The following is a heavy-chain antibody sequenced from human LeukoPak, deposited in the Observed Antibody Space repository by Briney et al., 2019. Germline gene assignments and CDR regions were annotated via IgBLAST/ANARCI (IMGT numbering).Heavy chain of an antibody. CDR1: GGSISSYY. Sequence: MPSETLYLTCTVSGGSISSYYWSWIRQPPGKGLEWIGYIYYSGSTNYNPSLKSRVTISVDTSKNQFSLKLSSVTAADTAVYYCAREIEMATIGVWGQGTLVTVSS. CDR3: AREIEMATIGV. V-gene: IGHV4-59*01. D-gene: IGHD5-24*01. J-gene: IGHJ4*02. CDR2: IYYSGST.